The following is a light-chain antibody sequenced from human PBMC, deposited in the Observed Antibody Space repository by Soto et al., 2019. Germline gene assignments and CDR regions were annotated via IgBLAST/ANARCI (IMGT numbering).Light chain of an antibody. CDR3: SSYTSANTHV. CDR1: SSDVGGYNS. J-gene: IGLJ1*01. V-gene: IGLV2-14*01. Sequence: QSVLPQPASVSGSPGQSITISCTGTSSDVGGYNSVSWYQQHPGKAPKLMIYEVSNRPSGVSSRFTGSKSGDTASLTISGLQAGDQADYYCSSYTSANTHVFGTGTKVTVL. CDR2: EVS.